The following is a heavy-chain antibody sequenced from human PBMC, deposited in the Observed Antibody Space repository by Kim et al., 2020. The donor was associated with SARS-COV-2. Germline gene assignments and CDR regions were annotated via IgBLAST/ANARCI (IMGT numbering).Heavy chain of an antibody. CDR3: TTAPGVVAATGLDF. D-gene: IGHD2-15*01. CDR2: IKSKSDGGTA. J-gene: IGHJ4*02. V-gene: IGHV3-15*01. CDR1: GFTFSKAW. Sequence: GGSLRLSCAAPGFTFSKAWMSWVRQAPGKGLEWVGRIKSKSDGGTADYAAPVKGRFTISRDDSKNTLDLQMNSLKTEDTAVYYCTTAPGVVAATGLDFWGQGTLVTVSS.